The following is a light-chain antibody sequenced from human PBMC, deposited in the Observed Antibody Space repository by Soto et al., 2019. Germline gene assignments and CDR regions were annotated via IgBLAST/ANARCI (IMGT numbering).Light chain of an antibody. Sequence: QSALTQPRSVSGSPGQSVTISCTGTSSDVGGYNYVSWYQHHPGKAPKFIIFDVSFRPSGVPDRFSGSKSGNTAYLTISGVQADDEADYYCCSLSGGNIFRVFGGGTKLTVL. CDR3: CSLSGGNIFRV. V-gene: IGLV2-11*01. CDR2: DVS. J-gene: IGLJ2*01. CDR1: SSDVGGYNY.